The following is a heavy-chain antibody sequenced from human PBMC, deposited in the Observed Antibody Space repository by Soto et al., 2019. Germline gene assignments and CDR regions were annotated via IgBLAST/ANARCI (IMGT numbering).Heavy chain of an antibody. J-gene: IGHJ4*02. D-gene: IGHD7-27*01. CDR3: ATVGTLRNGFDF. CDR1: GDSVSSNSAA. CDR2: TYYRSRWYN. Sequence: SQTLSLTCAISGDSVSSNSAAWNWIRRSPSRGLEWLGRTYYRSRWYNDYAVSVKSRITVNPDTSKNQFSLHLNSVTPEDTAVYYCATVGTLRNGFDFWGQGSLVTVSS. V-gene: IGHV6-1*01.